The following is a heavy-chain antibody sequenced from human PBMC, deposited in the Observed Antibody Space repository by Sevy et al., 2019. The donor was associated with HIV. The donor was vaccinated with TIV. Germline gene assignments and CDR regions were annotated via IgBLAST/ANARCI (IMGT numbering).Heavy chain of an antibody. CDR1: GDSVSSNSAG. J-gene: IGHJ4*02. CDR3: TRRVGSFDY. V-gene: IGHV6-1*01. CDR2: TYYRSKWYS. Sequence: SQTLSLTCSISGDSVSSNSAGWNWIRQSPSRGLEWMGRTYYRSKWYSDYAVSVKSRITINPDTSKNQISLQLTAVTPDDTAVYYCTRRVGSFDYWGQGTLVTVSS. D-gene: IGHD1-26*01.